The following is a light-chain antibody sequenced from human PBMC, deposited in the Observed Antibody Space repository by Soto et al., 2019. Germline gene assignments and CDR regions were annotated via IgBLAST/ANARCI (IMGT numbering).Light chain of an antibody. CDR1: ESVYSY. V-gene: IGKV3-15*01. J-gene: IGKJ4*01. Sequence: EIVMTQSPATLSVSPGEGLNLSCRSSESVYSYLAWYQQKPGQAPRLLIYGASTRATGIPARFSGSGSGTEFTLTISSLQSEDFAVYFCQKYNSWPLTFGGGTQVEI. CDR3: QKYNSWPLT. CDR2: GAS.